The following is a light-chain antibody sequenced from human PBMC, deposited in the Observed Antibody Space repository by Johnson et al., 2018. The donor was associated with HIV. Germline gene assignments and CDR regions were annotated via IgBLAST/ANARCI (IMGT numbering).Light chain of an antibody. J-gene: IGLJ1*01. CDR1: SSNIGNNY. Sequence: QSVLTQPPSVSAAPGQKVTISCSGSSSNIGNNYVSWYQQLPGTAPKLFIYDNNKRPSGIPDRFSGSKSGTSATLGITGLQTGDEADYYCGTWDSSLSAGFYVFGTGTKVTGL. V-gene: IGLV1-51*01. CDR3: GTWDSSLSAGFYV. CDR2: DNN.